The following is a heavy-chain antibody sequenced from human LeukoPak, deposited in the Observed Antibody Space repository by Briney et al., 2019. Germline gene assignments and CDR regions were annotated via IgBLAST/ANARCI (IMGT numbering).Heavy chain of an antibody. CDR1: GYTFTSYY. CDR2: INPNSGGT. D-gene: IGHD3-22*01. J-gene: IGHJ4*02. CDR3: ARATYYYDSSGYSEFDY. V-gene: IGHV1-2*04. Sequence: ASVKVSCKASGYTFTSYYLHWVRQAPGQGLEWMGWINPNSGGTNYAQKFQGWVTMTRDTSISTAYMELSRLRSDDTAVYYCARATYYYDSSGYSEFDYWGQGTLVTVSS.